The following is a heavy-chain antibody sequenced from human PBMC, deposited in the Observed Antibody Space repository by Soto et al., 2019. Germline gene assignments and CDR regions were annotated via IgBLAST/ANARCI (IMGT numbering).Heavy chain of an antibody. V-gene: IGHV4-34*01. CDR2: INHSGST. D-gene: IGHD5-18*01. J-gene: IGHJ6*02. CDR3: ARLPLRLGYSYGFHYYYYGMDV. Sequence: KPSETLSLTCAVYGGSFSGYYWSWIRQPPGKGLEWIGEINHSGSTNYNPSLKSRVTISVDTSKNQFSLKLSSVTASDTAVYYCARLPLRLGYSYGFHYYYYGMDVWGQGTTVTVSS. CDR1: GGSFSGYY.